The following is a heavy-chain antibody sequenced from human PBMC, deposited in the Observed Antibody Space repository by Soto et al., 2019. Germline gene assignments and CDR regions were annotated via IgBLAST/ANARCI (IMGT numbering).Heavy chain of an antibody. Sequence: SVKVSCKASGYTFTSYGISWVRQAPGQGFEWMGWISAYNGNTNYAQKLQGRVTMTTDTSTSTAYMELRSLRSDDTAVYYCARDGDYYDSSGYYYLDYWGQGTLVTVSS. J-gene: IGHJ4*02. CDR3: ARDGDYYDSSGYYYLDY. CDR2: ISAYNGNT. CDR1: GYTFTSYG. V-gene: IGHV1-18*01. D-gene: IGHD3-22*01.